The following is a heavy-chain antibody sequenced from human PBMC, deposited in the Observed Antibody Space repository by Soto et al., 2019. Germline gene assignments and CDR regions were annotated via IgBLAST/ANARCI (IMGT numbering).Heavy chain of an antibody. J-gene: IGHJ6*02. CDR2: ISYDGSNK. CDR1: GFTFSSYG. CDR3: AKDTWELLLGYYGMDV. V-gene: IGHV3-30*18. D-gene: IGHD1-26*01. Sequence: GGSLRLSCAASGFTFSSYGMHWVRQAPGKGLEWVAVISYDGSNKYYADSVKGRFTISRDNSKNTLYLQMNSLRAEDTAVYYCAKDTWELLLGYYGMDVWGQGTTVTVSS.